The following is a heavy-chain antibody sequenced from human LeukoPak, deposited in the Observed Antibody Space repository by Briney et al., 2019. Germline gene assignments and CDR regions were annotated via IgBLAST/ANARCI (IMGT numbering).Heavy chain of an antibody. Sequence: ASVKVSCKASVYTFTSYGISWVGQAPGQGLEWMGWISAYNDYTNYAQKLQGRVTMTTDTSTSTAYMELRSLRSDDTAVYSCARGAGTAGVMADYWGEETLVTVSS. J-gene: IGHJ4*02. D-gene: IGHD6-19*01. CDR1: VYTFTSYG. V-gene: IGHV1-18*01. CDR3: ARGAGTAGVMADY. CDR2: ISAYNDYT.